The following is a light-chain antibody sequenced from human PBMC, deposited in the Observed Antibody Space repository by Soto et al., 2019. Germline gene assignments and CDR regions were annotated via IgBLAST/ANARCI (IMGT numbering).Light chain of an antibody. CDR3: QQYNSHWT. Sequence: DIQITQSPSTRSASVGDRVTITCRASQSVSTWLAWYPQKPGKAPKLLIYKASSSESGVPSRFSGSGSGTEFTLTISSLQPDDFATYYCQQYNSHWTFGQGTQVDIK. J-gene: IGKJ1*01. CDR2: KAS. V-gene: IGKV1-5*03. CDR1: QSVSTW.